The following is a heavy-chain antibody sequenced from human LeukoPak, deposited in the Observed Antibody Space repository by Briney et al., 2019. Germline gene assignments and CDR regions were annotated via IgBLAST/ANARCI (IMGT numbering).Heavy chain of an antibody. V-gene: IGHV3-21*01. D-gene: IGHD3-16*01. CDR2: ISAYSDYK. CDR3: ARGGGIFDD. Sequence: GGSLRLSCAASGFTSITDTMNWVRQAPGKGLEWLSLISAYSDYKFTADSVRGRLTISRYNTKNSLYLQMNSLRVDDTPLCVCARGGGIFDDWGQGTLVTVSS. J-gene: IGHJ4*02. CDR1: GFTSITDT.